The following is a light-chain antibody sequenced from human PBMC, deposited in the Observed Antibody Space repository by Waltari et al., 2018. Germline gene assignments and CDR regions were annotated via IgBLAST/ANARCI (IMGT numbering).Light chain of an antibody. CDR2: DVT. V-gene: IGLV2-23*02. J-gene: IGLJ3*02. Sequence: QSALTQPASVSGSPGQSITIPCTGTSSDVGNYNLVPLYPQHPGKAPKVVISDVTRRPSWVSNRFSGSKSGNKASLTISGLQAEDEGDYYCCSYAGTDSWVFGGGTKVTVL. CDR3: CSYAGTDSWV. CDR1: SSDVGNYNL.